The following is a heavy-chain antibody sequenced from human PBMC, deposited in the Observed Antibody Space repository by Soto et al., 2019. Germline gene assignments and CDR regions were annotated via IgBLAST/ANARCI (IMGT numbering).Heavy chain of an antibody. CDR2: INHSGST. J-gene: IGHJ5*02. CDR1: GGSFSCYY. CDR3: ARIPLQWWGEYDNWFDP. V-gene: IGHV4-34*01. Sequence: ASETLSLTCAVYGGSFSCYYWSWIRQPPGKGLEWIGEINHSGSTNYNPSLKSRVTISVDTSKNQFSLKLSSVTAADTAVYYCARIPLQWWGEYDNWFDPWGQGTLVTVSS. D-gene: IGHD2-15*01.